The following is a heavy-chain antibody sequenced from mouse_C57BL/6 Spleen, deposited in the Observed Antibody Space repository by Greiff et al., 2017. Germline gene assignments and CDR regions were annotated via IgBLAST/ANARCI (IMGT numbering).Heavy chain of an antibody. Sequence: EVKLLESGPELVKPGASVKMSCKASGYTFTDYNMHWVKQSHGKSLEWIGYINPNNGGTSYNQKFKGKATLTVNKSSSTAYMELRSLTSEDSAVYYCAREAYGYGWYFDVWGTGTTVTVSS. CDR1: GYTFTDYN. V-gene: IGHV1-22*01. J-gene: IGHJ1*03. CDR2: INPNNGGT. CDR3: AREAYGYGWYFDV. D-gene: IGHD2-2*01.